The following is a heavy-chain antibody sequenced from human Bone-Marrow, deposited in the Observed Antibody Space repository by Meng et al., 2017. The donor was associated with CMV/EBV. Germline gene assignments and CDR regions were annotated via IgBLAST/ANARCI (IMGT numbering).Heavy chain of an antibody. Sequence: ASAKVSCKASGYTFTDYYMHWVRQAPGQGLEWMGIINPSGGSTSYAQNFQGRVTMTRDTSTSTVYMELSSLRSEDTAVYYCARAHPPQNAFDIWGQGTMVTVSS. CDR2: INPSGGST. J-gene: IGHJ3*02. CDR3: ARAHPPQNAFDI. D-gene: IGHD1-14*01. V-gene: IGHV1-46*01. CDR1: GYTFTDYY.